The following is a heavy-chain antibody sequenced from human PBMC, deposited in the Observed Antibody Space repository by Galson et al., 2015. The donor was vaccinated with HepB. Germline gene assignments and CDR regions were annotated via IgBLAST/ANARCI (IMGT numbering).Heavy chain of an antibody. CDR2: TYYRSKWYN. CDR3: ARDLYYDILTGYSWFDP. D-gene: IGHD3-9*01. J-gene: IGHJ5*02. CDR1: GDSVSSTNAA. Sequence: CAISGDSVSSTNAAWNWIRQSPSRGLEWLGRTYYRSKWYNDYAVSVKSRITINPDTSKNQFSLQLNSVTPEDTAVYYCARDLYYDILTGYSWFDPWGQGTLVTVSS. V-gene: IGHV6-1*01.